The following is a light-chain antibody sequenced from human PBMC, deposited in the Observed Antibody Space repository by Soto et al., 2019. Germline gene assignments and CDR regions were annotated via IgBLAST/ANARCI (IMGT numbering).Light chain of an antibody. CDR2: EVS. J-gene: IGLJ3*02. V-gene: IGLV2-14*01. Sequence: QSALTQPASVSGSPGQSITISCTGTSSDVGGYNYVSWYQQHPGKAPKLMSYEVSNRPSGVSNRFSGSKSGNTASLTISGLQAEDEADYYCSSFTSINTWVFGGGTQLTVL. CDR3: SSFTSINTWV. CDR1: SSDVGGYNY.